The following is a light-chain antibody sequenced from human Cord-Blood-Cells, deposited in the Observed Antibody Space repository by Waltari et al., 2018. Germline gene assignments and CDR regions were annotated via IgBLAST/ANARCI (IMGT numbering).Light chain of an antibody. CDR1: SSDVGCYNY. CDR3: SSYAGSNNYV. J-gene: IGLJ1*01. V-gene: IGLV2-8*01. Sequence: QSALTQPPSASGSPGQSVTISCTGPSSDVGCYNYVFWYQQHPGKAPKLMIYEVSKRPSGVPDRFSGSKSGNTASLTVSGLQAEDEADYYCSSYAGSNNYVVGTGTKVTVL. CDR2: EVS.